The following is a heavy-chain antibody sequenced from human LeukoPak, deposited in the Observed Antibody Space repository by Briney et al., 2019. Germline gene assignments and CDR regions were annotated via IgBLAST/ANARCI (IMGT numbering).Heavy chain of an antibody. D-gene: IGHD7-27*01. CDR2: INSDGSST. CDR3: ATLGRVDVADY. CDR1: GLTFGRYW. Sequence: PGGSLRLSCAASGLTFGRYWMHWDRQAPGKGLVWVSRINSDGSSTSYADSVKGRFTISRDNAKNTLYLQMNSLRAEDTAVYYCATLGRVDVADYWGQGTLVTVSS. J-gene: IGHJ4*02. V-gene: IGHV3-74*01.